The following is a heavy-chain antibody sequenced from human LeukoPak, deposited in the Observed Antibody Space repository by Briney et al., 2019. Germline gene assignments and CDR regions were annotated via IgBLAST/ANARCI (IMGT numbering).Heavy chain of an antibody. CDR1: GYTFTGYY. V-gene: IGHV1-2*02. J-gene: IGHJ5*02. CDR3: ARVSYDFWSGYFKWFDP. Sequence: ASVKVSCKGSGYTFTGYYMHWVRQAPGQGLEWMGWINPNSGGTNYAQKFQGRVTMTRDTSISTAYMELSRLRSDDTAVYYCARVSYDFWSGYFKWFDPWGQGTLVTVSS. CDR2: INPNSGGT. D-gene: IGHD3-3*01.